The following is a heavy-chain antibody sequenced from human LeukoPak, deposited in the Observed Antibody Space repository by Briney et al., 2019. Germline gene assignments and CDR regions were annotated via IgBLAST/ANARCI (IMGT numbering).Heavy chain of an antibody. Sequence: PGGSLRLSCAASGFTFSSYGMHWVRQAPGMGLEWVAVISYDGSNEYYADSVKGRFTISRDNSKNTLYLQMNSLRPEDTAIYYCAWYGVTHGLDVWGQGTTVTVSS. CDR2: ISYDGSNE. CDR3: AWYGVTHGLDV. V-gene: IGHV3-30*03. D-gene: IGHD3-10*01. CDR1: GFTFSSYG. J-gene: IGHJ6*02.